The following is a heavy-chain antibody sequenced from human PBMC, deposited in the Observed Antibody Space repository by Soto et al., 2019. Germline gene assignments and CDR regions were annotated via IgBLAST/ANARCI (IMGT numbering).Heavy chain of an antibody. CDR2: IYYSGST. Sequence: SETLSLTCTVSGYSVSSDIYYWSWIRQPPGKGLEWIGYIYYSGSTNYNPSLKSRVTISVDTSKNQFSLKLSSVTAADTAVYYCAREKRSSFSPYYYGMDVWGQGTTVTVSS. V-gene: IGHV4-61*01. D-gene: IGHD3-16*02. CDR1: GYSVSSDIYY. CDR3: AREKRSSFSPYYYGMDV. J-gene: IGHJ6*02.